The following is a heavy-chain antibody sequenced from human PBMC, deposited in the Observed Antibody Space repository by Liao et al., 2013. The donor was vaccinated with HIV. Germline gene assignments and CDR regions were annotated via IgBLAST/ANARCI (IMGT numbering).Heavy chain of an antibody. J-gene: IGHJ6*03. Sequence: QVQLQESGPGLVKPSETLSLTCTVSGGSISSYYWSWIRQPAGKGLEWIGRIYTSGSTNYNPSLKSRVTMSVDTSKKQFSLRLSSVTAADTAVYYCARAGGIWFGVKGYYYYMDVWGKGTTVTVSS. D-gene: IGHD3-10*01. V-gene: IGHV4-4*07. CDR2: IYTSGST. CDR1: GGSISSYY. CDR3: ARAGGIWFGVKGYYYYMDV.